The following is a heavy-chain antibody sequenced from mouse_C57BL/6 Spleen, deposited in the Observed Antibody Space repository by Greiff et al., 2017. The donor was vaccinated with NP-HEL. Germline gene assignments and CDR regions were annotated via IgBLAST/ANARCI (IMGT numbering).Heavy chain of an antibody. D-gene: IGHD2-3*01. V-gene: IGHV2-2*01. Sequence: QVQLQQSGPGLVQPSQSLSITCTVSGFSLTSYGVHWVRQSPGKGLEWLGVIWSGGSTDYNAAFISSLCLIKDLSKCLAFFKMNSLQADDTAIYYCARNRDGYGNYYAMDYWGQGTSVTVSS. J-gene: IGHJ4*01. CDR1: GFSLTSYG. CDR3: ARNRDGYGNYYAMDY. CDR2: IWSGGST.